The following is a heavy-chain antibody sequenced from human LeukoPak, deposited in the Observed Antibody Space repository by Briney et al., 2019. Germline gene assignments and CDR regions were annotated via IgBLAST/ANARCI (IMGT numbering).Heavy chain of an antibody. V-gene: IGHV3-7*04. Sequence: PGGSLRLSCAASGFTFSSYSMSWVRQAPGKGLEWVASINEDGSEAYYVDSVKGRFTISRDNAKNSLYLQVNSLRAEDTAVYYCARGDYYDHSGYYPGYWGQGALVTVSS. D-gene: IGHD3-22*01. J-gene: IGHJ4*02. CDR1: GFTFSSYS. CDR3: ARGDYYDHSGYYPGY. CDR2: INEDGSEA.